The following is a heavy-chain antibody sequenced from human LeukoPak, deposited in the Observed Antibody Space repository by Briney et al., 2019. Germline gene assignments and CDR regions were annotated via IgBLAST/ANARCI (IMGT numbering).Heavy chain of an antibody. V-gene: IGHV4-34*01. CDR3: ARAHYDSSGYYFDY. Sequence: SETLSLTCAVYGGSFSGYYWSWIRQPPGKGLEWIGEINHSGSTNYSPSLKSRVTISVDTSKNQFSLKLSSVTAADTAVYYCARAHYDSSGYYFDYWGQGTLVTVSS. D-gene: IGHD3-22*01. CDR2: INHSGST. CDR1: GGSFSGYY. J-gene: IGHJ4*02.